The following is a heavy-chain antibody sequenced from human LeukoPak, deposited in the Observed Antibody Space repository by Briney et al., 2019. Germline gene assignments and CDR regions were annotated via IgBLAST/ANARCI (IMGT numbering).Heavy chain of an antibody. CDR1: GFTFRSYA. D-gene: IGHD1-7*01. Sequence: GGSLRLSCAASGFTFRSYAMSWVRQAPGKGLEWVSGIIADFDTTYYADSVRGRFTISRDHSKNTLYLQMNSLRAEDTAIYYCARDGTTTRYNWFDSWGQGTLVTVSS. CDR3: ARDGTTTRYNWFDS. J-gene: IGHJ5*01. CDR2: IIADFDTT. V-gene: IGHV3-23*01.